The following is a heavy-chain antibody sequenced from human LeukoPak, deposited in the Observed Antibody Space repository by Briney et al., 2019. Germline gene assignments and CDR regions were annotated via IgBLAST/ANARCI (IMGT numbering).Heavy chain of an antibody. CDR1: GYTFTSYF. V-gene: IGHV1-46*01. Sequence: ASVKVSCKASGYTFTSYFIHWVRQAPGQGLEWMGLINPNGGSTTYAQKFQGRVTMTRDTSTSTVYMELSSLRSEDTAVYYCAREDFGNSISCYDHWGQGTLLAVSS. CDR3: AREDFGNSISCYDH. D-gene: IGHD2-2*01. J-gene: IGHJ4*02. CDR2: INPNGGST.